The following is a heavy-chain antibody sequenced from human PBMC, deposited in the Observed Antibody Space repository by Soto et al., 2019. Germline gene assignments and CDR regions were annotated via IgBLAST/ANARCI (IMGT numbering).Heavy chain of an antibody. Sequence: PGGSLRLSCAASGFTFSSYAMSWVRQAPGKGLEWVSAISGSGGSTYYADSVKGRFTISRDNSKNTLYLQMNSLRAEDTAVYYCAKDFQERGYSWHRLDYWGQGTLVTVSS. CDR3: AKDFQERGYSWHRLDY. V-gene: IGHV3-23*01. CDR1: GFTFSSYA. D-gene: IGHD5-18*01. CDR2: ISGSGGST. J-gene: IGHJ4*02.